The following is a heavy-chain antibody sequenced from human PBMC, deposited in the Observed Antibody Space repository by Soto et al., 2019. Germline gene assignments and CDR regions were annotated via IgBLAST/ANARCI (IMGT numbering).Heavy chain of an antibody. CDR3: ARDGASALAYCGGDCYSPLDY. J-gene: IGHJ4*02. D-gene: IGHD2-21*02. Sequence: QVQLQESGPGLVKPSETLSLTCTVSGGSISSYYWSWIRQPAGKGLEWIGRIYTSGSTNYNPSLKSRFTMSVDTSKNQFSLKLSCVTAADSAVYYCARDGASALAYCGGDCYSPLDYWGQGTLVTVSS. CDR2: IYTSGST. V-gene: IGHV4-4*07. CDR1: GGSISSYY.